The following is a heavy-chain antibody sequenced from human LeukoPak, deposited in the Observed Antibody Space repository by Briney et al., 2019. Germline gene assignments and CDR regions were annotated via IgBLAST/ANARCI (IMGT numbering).Heavy chain of an antibody. CDR2: ISSSGSTI. D-gene: IGHD7-27*01. J-gene: IGHJ4*02. Sequence: GGSLRLSCAASGFTFRSYEINWVRQAPGKGLEWVSYISSSGSTIYYAGSVKGRFTISRDNAKNSLYLQMNSLRAEDTAVYYCATSWGHYFDYWGQGTLVTVSS. CDR1: GFTFRSYE. CDR3: ATSWGHYFDY. V-gene: IGHV3-48*03.